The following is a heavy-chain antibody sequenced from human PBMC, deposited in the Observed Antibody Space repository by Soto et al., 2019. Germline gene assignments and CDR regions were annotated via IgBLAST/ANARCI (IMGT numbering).Heavy chain of an antibody. CDR1: GFSLRTTGVG. Sequence: QITLKESGPPLVKPTQTLTLTCTYSGFSLRTTGVGVGWIRQPPGKALEWLGIIYWDDDKRYSQALKSRLTLASDISKSQVVLTMTNMGPVDTATYFCAHTWGLPFDYWGPGNLVIVSS. D-gene: IGHD3-16*01. CDR2: IYWDDDK. J-gene: IGHJ4*02. CDR3: AHTWGLPFDY. V-gene: IGHV2-5*02.